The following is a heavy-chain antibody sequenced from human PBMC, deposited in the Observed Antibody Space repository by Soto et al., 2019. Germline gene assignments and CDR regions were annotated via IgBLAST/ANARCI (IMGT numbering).Heavy chain of an antibody. J-gene: IGHJ4*02. CDR1: GFTFNIYG. CDR3: ARDGAHSSSNFDY. Sequence: ASVKVSFKASGFTFNIYGISWLRQAPGQGLEWMGWISVYNGNTDYAQNLQGRLTMTTDTSTSTAYMELRSLRSDDTAVYYCARDGAHSSSNFDYWGQGTLVTVSS. D-gene: IGHD6-6*01. CDR2: ISVYNGNT. V-gene: IGHV1-18*04.